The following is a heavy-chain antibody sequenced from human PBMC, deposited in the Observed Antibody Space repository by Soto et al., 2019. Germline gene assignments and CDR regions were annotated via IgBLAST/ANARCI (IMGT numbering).Heavy chain of an antibody. D-gene: IGHD4-17*01. CDR2: MNPNSGNT. CDR1: GYTFTSYD. J-gene: IGHJ6*03. CDR3: ASRATVTKRNLYYMDV. Sequence: ASVKVSCKASGYTFTSYDINWVRQATGQGLERMGWMNPNSGNTGYAQKFQGRVTMTRNTSISTAYMELSSLRSEDTAVYYCASRATVTKRNLYYMDVWGKGTTVTVS. V-gene: IGHV1-8*01.